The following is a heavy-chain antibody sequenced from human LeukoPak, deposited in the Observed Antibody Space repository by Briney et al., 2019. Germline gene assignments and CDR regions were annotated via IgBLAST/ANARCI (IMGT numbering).Heavy chain of an antibody. J-gene: IGHJ5*02. CDR1: GFTFSSYS. CDR2: ISSRSSYI. V-gene: IGHV3-21*01. D-gene: IGHD6-6*01. CDR3: ARCHVAARLRMSWFDP. Sequence: GGSLRLSCAASGFTFSSYSMNWVRQAPGKGLEWVSSISSRSSYIYYADSVKGRFTISRDNAKNSLYLRMNSLRAEDTAVYYCARCHVAARLRMSWFDPWGQGTLVTVSS.